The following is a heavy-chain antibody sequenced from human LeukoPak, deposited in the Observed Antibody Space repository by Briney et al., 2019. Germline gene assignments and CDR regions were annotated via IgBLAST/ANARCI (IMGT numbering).Heavy chain of an antibody. V-gene: IGHV3-74*01. J-gene: IGHJ4*02. Sequence: GGSLRLSCVASGFTFNSYWLHWVRQAPGKGLVWVSGISTDGSDTRYADYVKGRFTSSRDNAHNTLYLQLNNLRGEDTAVYDCARDFKDRGVWGQGTLVTVSS. CDR1: GFTFNSYW. CDR2: ISTDGSDT. D-gene: IGHD3-10*01. CDR3: ARDFKDRGV.